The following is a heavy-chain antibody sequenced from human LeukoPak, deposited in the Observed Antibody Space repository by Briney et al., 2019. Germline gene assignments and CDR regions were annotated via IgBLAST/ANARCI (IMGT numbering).Heavy chain of an antibody. D-gene: IGHD3-10*01. V-gene: IGHV6-1*01. CDR3: ARDRRGMGY. CDR2: TYYRSTWLN. Sequence: SQTLSLTCAISGDTFSSNTAAYNWLRLSPSRGLEWLGRTYYRSTWLNDYAPSVRGRITVSPDTSKNQFSLQLNSVTPEDTAVYYCARDRRGMGYWGQGTPVTVSS. CDR1: GDTFSSNTAA. J-gene: IGHJ4*02.